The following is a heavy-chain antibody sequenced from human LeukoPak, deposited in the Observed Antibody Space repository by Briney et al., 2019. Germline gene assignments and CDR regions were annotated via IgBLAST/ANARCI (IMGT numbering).Heavy chain of an antibody. J-gene: IGHJ6*02. CDR1: GYTFTSYG. D-gene: IGHD2-2*01. CDR3: ASSVPAAMLYGMDV. CDR2: INPNSGGT. V-gene: IGHV1-2*06. Sequence: GASVKVSCTASGYTFTSYGISWVRQAPGQGLEWMGRINPNSGGTNYAQKFQGRVTMTRDTSISTAYMELSRLRSDDTAVYSCASSVPAAMLYGMDVWGQGTTVTVSS.